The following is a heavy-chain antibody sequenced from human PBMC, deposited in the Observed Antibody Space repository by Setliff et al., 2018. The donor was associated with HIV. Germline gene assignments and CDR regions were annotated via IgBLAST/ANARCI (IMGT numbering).Heavy chain of an antibody. CDR1: GYTFTSYG. J-gene: IGHJ5*02. CDR3: ARALPFRTFGGFDP. CDR2: INTHSGYT. D-gene: IGHD3-10*01. Sequence: GASVKVSCKASGYTFTSYGISWVRQAPGQGLEWMGWINTHSGYTNYAQNVQGRVTVTMDTSTSTAYMELRSLKSDDTAVYYCARALPFRTFGGFDPWGQGTLVTVSS. V-gene: IGHV1-18*01.